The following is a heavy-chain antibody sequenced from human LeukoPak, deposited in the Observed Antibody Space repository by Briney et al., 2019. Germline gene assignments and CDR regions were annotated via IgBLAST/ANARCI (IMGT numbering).Heavy chain of an antibody. CDR1: GYTFTGYY. J-gene: IGHJ4*02. CDR3: ARTRRDGYNYDLDY. D-gene: IGHD5-24*01. CDR2: IHPNSGGT. Sequence: ASVKVSCKASGYTFTGYYMHWVRQAPGQGLEWMGWIHPNSGGTKYAQKFQGRVTMTRDTSITTAYMELSRLTSDDTAVYYCARTRRDGYNYDLDYWGQGTLVTVSS. V-gene: IGHV1-2*02.